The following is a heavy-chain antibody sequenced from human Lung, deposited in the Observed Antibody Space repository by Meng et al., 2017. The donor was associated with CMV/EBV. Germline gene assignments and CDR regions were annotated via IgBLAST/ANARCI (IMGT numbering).Heavy chain of an antibody. CDR2: ININTGNP. Sequence: QGQVVQSGSELKKPGDSVKVSCQAAGYTFTSSSMNWVRHAPGQGLEWMGWININTGNPTYAQGFTGRFVFSLDTSVSTAYLQIDSLKADDTAVYYCARGNGWRFDYWGQGTLVTVSS. CDR3: ARGNGWRFDY. J-gene: IGHJ4*02. V-gene: IGHV7-4-1*01. CDR1: GYTFTSSS. D-gene: IGHD6-19*01.